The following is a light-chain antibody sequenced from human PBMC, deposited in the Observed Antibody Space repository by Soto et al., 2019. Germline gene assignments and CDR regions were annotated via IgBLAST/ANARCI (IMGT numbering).Light chain of an antibody. V-gene: IGKV3-11*01. CDR1: QSVTSY. J-gene: IGKJ4*01. CDR3: QQRGNWPLT. CDR2: DAS. Sequence: EIVLTQSPATLSLSPGERATLSCRASQSVTSYLAWYQQKPGQAPRLLIYDASNRATGIPARFSGSGSGTDFTLTLSSLEPEDFAVYYCQQRGNWPLTFGGGTKVEIK.